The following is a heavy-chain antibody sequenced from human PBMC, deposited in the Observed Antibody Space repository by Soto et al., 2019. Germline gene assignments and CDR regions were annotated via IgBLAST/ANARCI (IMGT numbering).Heavy chain of an antibody. CDR3: ANIGGTDYYGSGSYSPDFDY. J-gene: IGHJ4*02. CDR2: ISYDGSNK. D-gene: IGHD3-10*01. V-gene: IGHV3-30*18. CDR1: GFTFSSYG. Sequence: GGSLRLSCAASGFTFSSYGMHWVRQAPGKGLEWVAVISYDGSNKYYADSVKGRFTISRDNSKNTLYLQMNSLRAEDTAVYYCANIGGTDYYGSGSYSPDFDYWGQGTLVTVSS.